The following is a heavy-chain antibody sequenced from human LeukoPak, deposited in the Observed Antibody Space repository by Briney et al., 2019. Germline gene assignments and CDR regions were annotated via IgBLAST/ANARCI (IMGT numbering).Heavy chain of an antibody. CDR3: AKDHTLGSANYYGMDV. J-gene: IGHJ6*02. CDR2: ISWDGGST. V-gene: IGHV3-43*01. Sequence: SGGSLRLYCAASGFTFDDYTMHWVRQAPGKGLEWVSLISWDGGSTYYADSVKGRFTISRDNSKNSLYLQMNSLRTEDTALYYCAKDHTLGSANYYGMDVWGQGTTVTVSS. D-gene: IGHD3-16*01. CDR1: GFTFDDYT.